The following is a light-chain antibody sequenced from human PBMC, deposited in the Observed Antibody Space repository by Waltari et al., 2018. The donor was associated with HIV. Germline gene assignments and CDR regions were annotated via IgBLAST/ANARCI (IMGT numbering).Light chain of an antibody. V-gene: IGLV1-40*01. CDR1: SSNVEAAYD. J-gene: IGLJ2*01. CDR3: QSYDTSLTDII. CDR2: GNR. Sequence: QSVLTQPPSVSGAPGQRVTISCTKSSSNVEAAYDVHWFQQVPGTAPKLPIYGNRNAPSGVPDRFSGSRSGTSASLAITGLQAEDEADYYCQSYDTSLTDIIFGGGTKLTVL.